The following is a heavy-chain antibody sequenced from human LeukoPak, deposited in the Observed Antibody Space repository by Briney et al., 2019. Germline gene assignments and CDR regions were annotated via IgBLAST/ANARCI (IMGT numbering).Heavy chain of an antibody. CDR1: GGSISSGNYY. D-gene: IGHD6-6*01. CDR2: IYASGST. J-gene: IGHJ4*02. Sequence: SQTLSLTCTVSGGSISSGNYYWNWIRQPAGKGLEWIGRIYASGSTNYNPSLKSRVTMSVDTSKNQFSLKLNSVTAADTAVYYCARGPVGRYSSWRQFDYWGQGTLVTVSS. V-gene: IGHV4-61*02. CDR3: ARGPVGRYSSWRQFDY.